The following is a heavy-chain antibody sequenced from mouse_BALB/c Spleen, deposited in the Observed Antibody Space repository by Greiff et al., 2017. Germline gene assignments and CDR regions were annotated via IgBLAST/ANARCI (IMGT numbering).Heavy chain of an antibody. CDR1: GFTFSDYY. CDR3: ARAYYGSAFDY. J-gene: IGHJ2*01. D-gene: IGHD2-10*01. V-gene: IGHV5-4*02. CDR2: ISDGGSYT. Sequence: EVQRVESGGGLVKPGGSLKLSCAASGFTFSDYYMYWVRQTPEKRLEWVATISDGGSYTYYPDSVKGRFTISRDNAKNNLYLQMSSLKSEDTAMYYCARAYYGSAFDYWGQGTTLTVSS.